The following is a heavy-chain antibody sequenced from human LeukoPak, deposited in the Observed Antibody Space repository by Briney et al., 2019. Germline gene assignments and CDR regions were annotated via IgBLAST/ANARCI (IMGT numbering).Heavy chain of an antibody. V-gene: IGHV1-69*04. J-gene: IGHJ4*02. CDR3: AILPSGDGYANFDY. D-gene: IGHD5-24*01. CDR1: GGTFSSYA. CDR2: IIPIFGIA. Sequence: ASVKVSCKASGGTFSSYAISWVRQAPGQGLEWMGRIIPIFGIANYAQTFQGRVTITADKSTSTAYMELSSLRSEDTAVYYCAILPSGDGYANFDYWGQGTLVTVSS.